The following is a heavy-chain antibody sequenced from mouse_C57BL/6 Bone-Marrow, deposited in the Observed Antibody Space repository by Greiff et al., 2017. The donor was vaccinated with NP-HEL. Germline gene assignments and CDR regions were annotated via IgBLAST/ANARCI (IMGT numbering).Heavy chain of an antibody. V-gene: IGHV1-64*01. D-gene: IGHD2-2*01. CDR3: ARSRMVKSAMDY. Sequence: QVQLQQPGAELVKPGASVKLSCKASGYTFTSYWMHWVKQRPGQGLEWIGMIHPNSGSTNYNEKFKSKATLTVDKSSSTAYMQLSSLTSEDSAVYYCARSRMVKSAMDYWGQGTSVTVSS. CDR2: IHPNSGST. J-gene: IGHJ4*01. CDR1: GYTFTSYW.